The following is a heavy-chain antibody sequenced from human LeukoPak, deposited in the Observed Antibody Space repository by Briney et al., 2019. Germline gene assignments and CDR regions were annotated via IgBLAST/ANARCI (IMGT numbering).Heavy chain of an antibody. Sequence: ASVKVSFKASGYTFTCYYMHWVRQAPGQGLEWMGWINPNSGGTNYAQKFQGRVTMTRDTSISTAYMELSRLRSDDTAVYYCARGGSIAAAVAYWGQGTLVTVSS. J-gene: IGHJ4*02. CDR2: INPNSGGT. CDR3: ARGGSIAAAVAY. CDR1: GYTFTCYY. V-gene: IGHV1-2*02. D-gene: IGHD6-13*01.